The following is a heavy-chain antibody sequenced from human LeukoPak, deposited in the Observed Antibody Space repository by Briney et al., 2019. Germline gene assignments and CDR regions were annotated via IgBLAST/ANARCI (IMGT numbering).Heavy chain of an antibody. Sequence: SETLSLTCAVYGGSFSGYYWSWIRQPPGKGLEWIGEINHSGSTNYNPSLKSRVTISVDTSKNQFSLKLSSVTAADTAVYYCARFISPVAGSRPGYYFDYWGQGTLVTVYS. D-gene: IGHD6-19*01. J-gene: IGHJ4*02. CDR1: GGSFSGYY. V-gene: IGHV4-34*01. CDR3: ARFISPVAGSRPGYYFDY. CDR2: INHSGST.